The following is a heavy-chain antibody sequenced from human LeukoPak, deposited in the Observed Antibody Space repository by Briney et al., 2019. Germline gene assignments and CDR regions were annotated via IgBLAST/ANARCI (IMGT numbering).Heavy chain of an antibody. Sequence: SETLSLTCAVYGGSFSGYYWSWIRQPPGKGLEWIGEINHSGSTNYNPSLKSRVTISVDTSKNQFSLKLSSVTAADTAVYYCVREAYDFWSGSRVENWFDPWGQGTLVTVSS. CDR3: VREAYDFWSGSRVENWFDP. D-gene: IGHD3-3*01. CDR1: GGSFSGYY. J-gene: IGHJ5*02. V-gene: IGHV4-34*01. CDR2: INHSGST.